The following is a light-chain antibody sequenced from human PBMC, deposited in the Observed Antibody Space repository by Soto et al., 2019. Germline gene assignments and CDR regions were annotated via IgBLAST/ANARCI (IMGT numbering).Light chain of an antibody. CDR2: DVS. J-gene: IGLJ1*01. V-gene: IGLV2-14*01. CDR3: SSYTSSRTLYV. CDR1: SGDVGAYNF. Sequence: QSALTQPASVSWSPGQSITISCAGTSGDVGAYNFVSWYQQHPGKAPKLMLYDVSKRPSGVSERFSASKSGNTASLTISGLQAEDEADYYCSSYTSSRTLYVFGTGTKLTVL.